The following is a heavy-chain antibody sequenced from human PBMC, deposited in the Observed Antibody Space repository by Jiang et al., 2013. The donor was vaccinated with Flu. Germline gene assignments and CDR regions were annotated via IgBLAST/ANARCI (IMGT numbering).Heavy chain of an antibody. J-gene: IGHJ4*02. CDR3: ARGAGTTAICDH. CDR2: VSPFNGNT. V-gene: IGHV1-18*04. CDR1: GYTFNRYA. D-gene: IGHD1-7*01. Sequence: GAEVKKPGASVKVSCKASGYTFNRYAISWVRQAPGQGLEWMGRVSPFNGNTKYAQKFQGRVTMSTDTSTSTAYMELRSLRSDDTAVYYCARGAGTTAICDHWGQGTPVTVSS.